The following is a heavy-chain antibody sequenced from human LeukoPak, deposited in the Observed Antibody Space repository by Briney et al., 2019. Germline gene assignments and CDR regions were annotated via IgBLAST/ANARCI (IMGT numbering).Heavy chain of an antibody. D-gene: IGHD4-17*01. CDR3: ARGITVTTTSAPLDF. Sequence: SETLSLTCTVSGDSISGYYWNWIRQPPGKGLEWIGHVFYTGTTKYHPSLKSRIAISVDTSSNQFSLKLRSVTTADTAVYYCARGITVTTTSAPLDFWGQGILVTVPS. CDR2: VFYTGTT. V-gene: IGHV4-59*01. J-gene: IGHJ4*02. CDR1: GDSISGYY.